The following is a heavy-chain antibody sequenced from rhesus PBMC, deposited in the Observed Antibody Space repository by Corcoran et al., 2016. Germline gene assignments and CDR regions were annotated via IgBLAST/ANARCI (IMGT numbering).Heavy chain of an antibody. J-gene: IGHJ4*01. CDR2: ISCSGGST. CDR1: GGSISSNY. Sequence: QLQLQESGPGLGKPSETLSLTCAVSGGSISSNYWSWIRQPPGKGLEWIGRISCSGGSTDYNPSLKSRVTISTDTSKNQFSLKLSSVTAADTAVYYCARDHTYYYDSGYYWGQGVLVTVSS. V-gene: IGHV4-173*01. D-gene: IGHD3-28*01. CDR3: ARDHTYYYDSGYY.